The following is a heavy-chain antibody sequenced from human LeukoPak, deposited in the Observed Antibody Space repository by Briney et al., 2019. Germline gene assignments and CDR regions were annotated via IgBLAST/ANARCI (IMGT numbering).Heavy chain of an antibody. D-gene: IGHD2-15*01. J-gene: IGHJ4*02. CDR2: ISAYNGNT. CDR1: GYTFTTYG. V-gene: IGHV1-18*01. Sequence: ASVKVSCKASGYTFTTYGISWVRQAPGQGLEWMGWISAYNGNTNYAQKLQGRVTMTTDTSTKTAYMELRSLRSDDTAVYYCASGYCSGGSCYGLLDYRGQGTLVIVSS. CDR3: ASGYCSGGSCYGLLDY.